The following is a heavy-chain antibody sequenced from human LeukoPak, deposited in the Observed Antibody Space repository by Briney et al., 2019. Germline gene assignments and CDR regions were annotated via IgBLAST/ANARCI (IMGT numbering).Heavy chain of an antibody. Sequence: GGSLRLSCGVSGFTFSSYEMNWVRQAPGKGLEWVSYISSSGRTIDYADSVKGRFTISRDNAKNSLYLQMNSLRAEDTAVYYCARDPYYYDSSGYYGEGFDYWGQGTLVTVSS. CDR1: GFTFSSYE. V-gene: IGHV3-48*03. J-gene: IGHJ4*02. CDR2: ISSSGRTI. D-gene: IGHD3-22*01. CDR3: ARDPYYYDSSGYYGEGFDY.